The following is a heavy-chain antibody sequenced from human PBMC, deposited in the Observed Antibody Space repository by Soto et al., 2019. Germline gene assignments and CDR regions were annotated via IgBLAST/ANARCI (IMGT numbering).Heavy chain of an antibody. CDR1: GGTFSSYA. CDR2: IIPIFGTA. CDR3: ARDATYYYDSSGYYHDY. J-gene: IGHJ4*02. D-gene: IGHD3-22*01. V-gene: IGHV1-69*13. Sequence: GASVKVSCKASGGTFSSYAISWVRQAPGQGLEWMGGIIPIFGTANYAQKFQGRVTITADESTSTAYMELSSLRSEDTAVYYCARDATYYYDSSGYYHDYWGQGTLVTVSS.